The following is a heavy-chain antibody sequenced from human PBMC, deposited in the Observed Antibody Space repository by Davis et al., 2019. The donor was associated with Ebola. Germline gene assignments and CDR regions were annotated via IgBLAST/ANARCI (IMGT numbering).Heavy chain of an antibody. J-gene: IGHJ4*02. CDR2: ISYDGSNK. Sequence: GGSLRLSCAASGFTFSSYWMHWVRQAPGKGLEWVAVISYDGSNKYYADSVKGRFTISRDNSKNTLYLQMNSLRAEDTAVYYCAKDRGVGADYYFDYWGQGTLVTVSS. D-gene: IGHD1-26*01. CDR1: GFTFSSYW. V-gene: IGHV3-30*18. CDR3: AKDRGVGADYYFDY.